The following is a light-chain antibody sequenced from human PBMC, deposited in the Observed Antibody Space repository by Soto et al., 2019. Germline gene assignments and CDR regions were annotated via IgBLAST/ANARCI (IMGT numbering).Light chain of an antibody. J-gene: IGLJ2*01. CDR1: SSDVGAYNY. V-gene: IGLV2-14*01. CDR2: EVL. Sequence: QSALTQPASVSGSPGQSITISCTGNSSDVGAYNYVSWYQQHPGKAPKLMIYEVLNRPSGVSNRFSGSKSGNTASLTISGLHAEAEDYYYSYSSTRSITRVFGGGTKLTVL. CDR3: YSSTRSITRV.